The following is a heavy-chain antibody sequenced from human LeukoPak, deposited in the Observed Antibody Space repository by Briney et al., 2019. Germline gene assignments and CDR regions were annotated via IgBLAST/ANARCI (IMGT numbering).Heavy chain of an antibody. Sequence: PGGSLRLSCAASGFTFSSYGMHWVRQAPGKGLEWVAVIWYDGSNKYYADSVKGRFTISRDNSKNTLYLQMNSLRAEDTAVYYCARAGYSSGWDHFDYWGQGTLVTVSS. CDR1: GFTFSSYG. J-gene: IGHJ4*02. V-gene: IGHV3-33*01. CDR2: IWYDGSNK. CDR3: ARAGYSSGWDHFDY. D-gene: IGHD6-19*01.